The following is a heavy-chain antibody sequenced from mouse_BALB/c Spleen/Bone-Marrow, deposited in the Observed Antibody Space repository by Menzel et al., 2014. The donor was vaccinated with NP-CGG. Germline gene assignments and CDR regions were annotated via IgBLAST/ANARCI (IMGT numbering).Heavy chain of an antibody. CDR3: ARDWYFDV. CDR1: GYTFTSYW. J-gene: IGHJ1*01. CDR2: INPSTGYT. Sequence: VQLQQSGAELVRPGASVKMSCKASGYTFTSYWMHWVKQRPGQGLEWIGYINPSTGYTEYNQKFKDKATLTADKSSSTAYMQLSSLTSEDSAVYYWARDWYFDVWGAGTTVTVSS. V-gene: IGHV1-4*01.